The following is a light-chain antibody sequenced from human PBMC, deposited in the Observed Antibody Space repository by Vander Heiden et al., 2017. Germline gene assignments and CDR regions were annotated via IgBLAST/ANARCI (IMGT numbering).Light chain of an antibody. CDR1: SSDVGGYNY. J-gene: IGLJ2*01. CDR2: DVS. CDR3: SSYAGSNNLV. Sequence: QSALTQFPTVSVSPGQSVTISCTGTSSDVGGYNYVSWYQHHPGKAPKLMIYDVSKRPSGVPDRFSGSKSGNTGSLTVSGLQAEDEADYYCSSYAGSNNLVFGGGTKLTVL. V-gene: IGLV2-8*01.